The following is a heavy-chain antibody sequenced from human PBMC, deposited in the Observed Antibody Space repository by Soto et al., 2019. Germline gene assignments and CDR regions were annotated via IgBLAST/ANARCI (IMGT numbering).Heavy chain of an antibody. Sequence: EVQLVESGGGVLRPGGSLRLSCAASGFTFDDYGMSWARQAPGKGLEWVSGVNWNGGSTGYADSVKGRFTISRDNAKSSLYLQMYSLRDEDTAFYYCVRGASLNFDYWGQGTLVTVSS. CDR1: GFTFDDYG. D-gene: IGHD1-26*01. CDR3: VRGASLNFDY. CDR2: VNWNGGST. V-gene: IGHV3-20*04. J-gene: IGHJ4*02.